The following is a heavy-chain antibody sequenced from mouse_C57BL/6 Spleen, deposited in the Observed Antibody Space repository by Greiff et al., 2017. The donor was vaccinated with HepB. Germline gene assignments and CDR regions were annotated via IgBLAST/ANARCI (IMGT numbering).Heavy chain of an antibody. D-gene: IGHD2-1*01. Sequence: VKLVESGPGLVAPSQSLSITCTVSGFSLTSYGVHWVRQPPGKGLEWLVVIWSDGSTTYNSALKSRLSISKDNSKSQVFLKMNSLQTDDTAMYYCARHGGYYGNYGAMDYWGQGTSVTVSS. CDR2: IWSDGST. V-gene: IGHV2-6-1*01. CDR1: GFSLTSYG. CDR3: ARHGGYYGNYGAMDY. J-gene: IGHJ4*01.